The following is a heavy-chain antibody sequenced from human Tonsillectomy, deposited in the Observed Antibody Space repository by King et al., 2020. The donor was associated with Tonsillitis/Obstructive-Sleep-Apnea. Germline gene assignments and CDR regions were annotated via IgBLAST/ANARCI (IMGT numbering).Heavy chain of an antibody. CDR3: ARVLGTVNS. Sequence: LQLQESGPGLVKPSETLSLTCIVSNGSVSSSSHYWGWIRQPPGKGLEWIGSINYRGSTYYNPSLKSRFTISVDTSKNHFSLKLSSVTASDTAVYYCARVLGTVNSWGQGTLVTVSS. J-gene: IGHJ4*02. CDR2: INYRGST. V-gene: IGHV4-39*02. CDR1: NGSVSSSSHY. D-gene: IGHD7-27*01.